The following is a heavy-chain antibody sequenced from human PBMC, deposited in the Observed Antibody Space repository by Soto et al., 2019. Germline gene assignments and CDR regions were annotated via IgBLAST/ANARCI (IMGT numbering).Heavy chain of an antibody. CDR1: GFTVSSNY. D-gene: IGHD4-17*01. V-gene: IGHV3-66*01. CDR2: IYSGGST. Sequence: EVQLVESGGGLVQPGGSLRLSCAASGFTVSSNYMSWVRQAPGKGLEWVSVIYSGGSTYYADSVKGRFTISRDNSKNTLYLQMNSLRAEDTAVYYCARGWYGDYDLGFRDAFDIWGQGTMVTVSS. CDR3: ARGWYGDYDLGFRDAFDI. J-gene: IGHJ3*02.